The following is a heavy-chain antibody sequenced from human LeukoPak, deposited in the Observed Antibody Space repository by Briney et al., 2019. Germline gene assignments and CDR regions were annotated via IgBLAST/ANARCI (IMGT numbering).Heavy chain of an antibody. Sequence: SETLSLTCTVSGGSISSSSYYWGWIRQPPGKGLEWIGSIYYSGSTYYNPSLKSRVTISVDTSKNQFSLKLSSLTAADTAVYYCARDRKYYYHMDVWGKGTTVTVSS. CDR3: ARDRKYYYHMDV. V-gene: IGHV4-39*07. J-gene: IGHJ6*03. CDR2: IYYSGST. CDR1: GGSISSSSYY. D-gene: IGHD1-14*01.